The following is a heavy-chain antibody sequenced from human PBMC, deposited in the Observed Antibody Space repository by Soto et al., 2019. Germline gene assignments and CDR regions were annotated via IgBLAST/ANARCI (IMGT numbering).Heavy chain of an antibody. CDR2: ISSSSSTI. CDR1: GFTFSSYS. V-gene: IGHV3-48*01. J-gene: IGHJ5*02. Sequence: EVQLVESGGGLVQPGGSLRLSCAASGFTFSSYSMNWVRQAPGKGLERVSYISSSSSTIYYAESVKGRFTISRDNAKNSLYLQMNSLRAEDTAVYYCAGEADYLNWCDPWGQGTLVTVSS. D-gene: IGHD4-17*01. CDR3: AGEADYLNWCDP.